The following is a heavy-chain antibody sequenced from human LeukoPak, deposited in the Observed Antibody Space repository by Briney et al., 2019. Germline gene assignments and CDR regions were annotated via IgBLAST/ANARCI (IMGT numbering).Heavy chain of an antibody. Sequence: SGGSLRLSCAASGFTFSSYSMNWVRQAPGKGLEWVSSISSSSSYIYYADSVKGRFTISRDNAKNSLYLQMNSLRAEDTAVYYCAREGRAGGAGATNWGQGTLVTVSS. CDR1: GFTFSSYS. J-gene: IGHJ4*02. CDR3: AREGRAGGAGATN. V-gene: IGHV3-21*01. CDR2: ISSSSSYI. D-gene: IGHD1-26*01.